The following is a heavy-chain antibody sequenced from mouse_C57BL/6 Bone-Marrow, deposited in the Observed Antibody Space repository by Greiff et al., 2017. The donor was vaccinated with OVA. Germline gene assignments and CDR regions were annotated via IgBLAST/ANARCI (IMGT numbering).Heavy chain of an antibody. J-gene: IGHJ4*01. Sequence: EVKLMESGGDLVKPGGSLKLSCAASGFTFSSYGMSWVRQTPDKRLEWVATISSGGSYTYYPDSVKGRFTISRDNAKNTLYLQRSSLKSEDTAMYYCARHYDYDYYAMDYWGQGTSVTVSS. CDR2: ISSGGSYT. CDR3: ARHYDYDYYAMDY. V-gene: IGHV5-6*01. CDR1: GFTFSSYG. D-gene: IGHD2-4*01.